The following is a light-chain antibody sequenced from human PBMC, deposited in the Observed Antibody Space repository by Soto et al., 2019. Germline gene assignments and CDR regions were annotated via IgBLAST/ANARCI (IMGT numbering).Light chain of an antibody. V-gene: IGLV4-69*02. CDR2: VNSDGSH. CDR3: QTWGTDIYVV. J-gene: IGLJ2*01. CDR1: SGGHSSYA. Sequence: QSVLTQSPTASASLGASVKLTCTLNSGGHSSYAIAWHQKKPEKGPRFLMKVNSDGSHSKGDGIPDRFSGSSSGTERYLTISRLQSEDEADYYCQTWGTDIYVVFGGGTKLTVL.